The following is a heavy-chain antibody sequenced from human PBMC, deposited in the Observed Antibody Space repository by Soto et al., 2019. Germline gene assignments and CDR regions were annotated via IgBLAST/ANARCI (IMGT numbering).Heavy chain of an antibody. CDR3: XXXXXXXXXXXXXX. V-gene: IGHV1-18*01. CDR1: GYTFTRYG. Sequence: QVQLVQSGAEVKNPGASVKVSCKASGYTFTRYGIGWARQAPGQGLEWMGWINTYNGNTNYAQNVQGRVTLTTDTSTSXAYMXXXXXXXXXXXXXXXXXXXXXXXXXXXXXWGQGTTVIVSS. CDR2: INTYNGNT. J-gene: IGHJ6*02.